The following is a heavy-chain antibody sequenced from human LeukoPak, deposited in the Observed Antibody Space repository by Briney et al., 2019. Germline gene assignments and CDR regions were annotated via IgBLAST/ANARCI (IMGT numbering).Heavy chain of an antibody. CDR2: ISPNSNYK. J-gene: IGHJ4*02. Sequence: GESLRLSCAASGFTFSTYSMNWLRLAPGKGLEWVSSISPNSNYKYYVDSVKGRFTISRDNAKSSLYLQMNSLRAEDTAVYYCVRGGYRGFDYEYWGQGTLVTVSS. CDR1: GFTFSTYS. CDR3: VRGGYRGFDYEY. D-gene: IGHD5-12*01. V-gene: IGHV3-21*01.